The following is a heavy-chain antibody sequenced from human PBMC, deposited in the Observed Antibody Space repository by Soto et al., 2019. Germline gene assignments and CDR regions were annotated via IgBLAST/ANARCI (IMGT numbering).Heavy chain of an antibody. D-gene: IGHD2-2*02. CDR2: INHSGST. V-gene: IGHV4-34*01. Sequence: WETLSLTCAVYGGSFSGYYWSWIRQPPGKGLEWIGEINHSGSTNYNPSLKSRVTISVDTSKNQFSLKLSSVTAADTAVYYCARRLFRYCSSTSCYTHGAFDIWGQGTMVTVSS. J-gene: IGHJ3*02. CDR1: GGSFSGYY. CDR3: ARRLFRYCSSTSCYTHGAFDI.